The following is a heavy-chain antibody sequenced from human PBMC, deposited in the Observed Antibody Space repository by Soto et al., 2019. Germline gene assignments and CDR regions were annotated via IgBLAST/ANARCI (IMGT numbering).Heavy chain of an antibody. D-gene: IGHD3-10*01. CDR2: ISSSSSYI. V-gene: IGHV3-21*01. CDR3: ARDPPVLLWFGEQDPGPGGDY. J-gene: IGHJ4*02. CDR1: GFTFSSYS. Sequence: GGSLRLSCAASGFTFSSYSMNWVRQAPGKGLEWVSSISSSSSYIYYADSVKGRFTISRDNAKNSLYLQMNSLRAEDTAVYYCARDPPVLLWFGEQDPGPGGDYWGQGTLVTVSS.